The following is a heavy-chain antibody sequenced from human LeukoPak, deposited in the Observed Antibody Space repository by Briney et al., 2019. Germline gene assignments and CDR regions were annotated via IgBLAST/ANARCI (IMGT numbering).Heavy chain of an antibody. CDR2: IYYSGST. J-gene: IGHJ6*02. V-gene: IGHV4-31*11. CDR3: AREPVTITHFDVYYYGMDV. D-gene: IGHD2/OR15-2a*01. Sequence: SETLSLTCAVYGGSFSGYYWSWIRQHPGKGLEWIGYIYYSGSTYYNPSLKSRVTISVDTSKNQFSLKLSSVTAADTAVYYCAREPVTITHFDVYYYGMDVWGQGTTVTVSS. CDR1: GGSFSGYY.